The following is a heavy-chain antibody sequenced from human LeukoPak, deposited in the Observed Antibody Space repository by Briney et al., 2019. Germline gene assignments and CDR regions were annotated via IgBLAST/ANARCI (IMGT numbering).Heavy chain of an antibody. CDR1: GYTFTSYG. Sequence: ASVKVSCKASGYTFTSYGISWVRQAPGQGLEWMGWISAYNGNTNYAQKLQGRVTMTTDTSTSTAYMELRSLRSDDTAVYYCARETYDYVWGSYRPLLGYWGQGTLVSVPS. CDR3: ARETYDYVWGSYRPLLGY. D-gene: IGHD3-16*02. V-gene: IGHV1-18*01. J-gene: IGHJ4*02. CDR2: ISAYNGNT.